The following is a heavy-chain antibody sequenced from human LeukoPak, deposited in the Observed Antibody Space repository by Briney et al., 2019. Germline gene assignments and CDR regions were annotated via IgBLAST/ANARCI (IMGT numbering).Heavy chain of an antibody. V-gene: IGHV4-61*02. CDR2: IYSNGWT. CDR1: GGSISTDLYH. J-gene: IGHJ5*02. D-gene: IGHD2-15*01. Sequence: PSQTLSLTCTVSGGSISTDLYHRTWIRQPAGKGLEWIGRIYSNGWTDYNPPLKSRVSISIDTSKNHFSLKMSLATAADTALNYCARGSSWNSFDPWGQGTLVTVSS. CDR3: ARGSSWNSFDP.